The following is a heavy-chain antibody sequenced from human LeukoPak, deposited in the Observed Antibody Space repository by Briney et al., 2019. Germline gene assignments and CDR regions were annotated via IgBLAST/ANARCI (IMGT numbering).Heavy chain of an antibody. V-gene: IGHV4-34*01. Sequence: NASETLSLTCAVYSGSFSGYYWRWIRQPPGKGLEWIGEINHSGSTNYNPSLKSRVTISVDTSKNQFSLKLSSVTAADTAVYYCARGGSYSSGWYTGYYFDYWGQGTLVTVSS. CDR2: INHSGST. CDR3: ARGGSYSSGWYTGYYFDY. D-gene: IGHD6-19*01. CDR1: SGSFSGYY. J-gene: IGHJ4*02.